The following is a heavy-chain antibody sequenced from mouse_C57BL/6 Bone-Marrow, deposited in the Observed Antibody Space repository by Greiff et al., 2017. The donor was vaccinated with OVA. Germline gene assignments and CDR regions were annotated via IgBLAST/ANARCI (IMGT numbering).Heavy chain of an antibody. CDR2: INPSNGGT. J-gene: IGHJ2*01. D-gene: IGHD1-1*01. Sequence: VQLQESGTELVKPGASVKLSCKASGYTFTSYWMHWVKQRPGQGLEWIGNINPSNGGTNYNEKFKSKATLTVDKSSSTAYMQLSSLTSEDSAVYYCARRERGYGTNDYWGQGTTLTVSS. CDR1: GYTFTSYW. CDR3: ARRERGYGTNDY. V-gene: IGHV1-53*01.